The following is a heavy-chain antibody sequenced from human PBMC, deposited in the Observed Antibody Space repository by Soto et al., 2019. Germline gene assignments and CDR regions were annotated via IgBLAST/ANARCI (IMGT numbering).Heavy chain of an antibody. CDR3: VSQRTTVPTQAYFDY. V-gene: IGHV4-39*01. J-gene: IGHJ4*02. CDR1: GGSVTNSSYY. D-gene: IGHD4-17*01. CDR2: VYYRGRS. Sequence: NPSETLSLTCTVSGGSVTNSSYYWGWIRQSPGKGLEWIGSVYYRGRSYSKSSVKSRVTISVDTSKNRFSLSLNSVTASDTAVYICVSQRTTVPTQAYFDYWGPGALVTVSS.